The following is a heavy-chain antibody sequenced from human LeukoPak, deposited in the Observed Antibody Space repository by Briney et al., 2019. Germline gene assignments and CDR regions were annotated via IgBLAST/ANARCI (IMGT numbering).Heavy chain of an antibody. V-gene: IGHV1-8*01. CDR1: GHTFTSYD. CDR3: ARPALYYYDSSGYTLDY. CDR2: MNPNSGNT. D-gene: IGHD3-22*01. J-gene: IGHJ4*02. Sequence: ASVKVSCKASGHTFTSYDINWVRQATGQGLEWMGWMNPNSGNTGYAQKFQGRVTMTRDTSISTAYMELSSLRSEDTAVYYCARPALYYYDSSGYTLDYWGQGTLVTVSS.